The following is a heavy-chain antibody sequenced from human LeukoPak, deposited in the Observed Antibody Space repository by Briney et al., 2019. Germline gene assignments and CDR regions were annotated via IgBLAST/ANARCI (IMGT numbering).Heavy chain of an antibody. D-gene: IGHD3-10*01. Sequence: ASVKVSCKASGYTFTGYYMHWVRQAPGQGLEWMGWINPNSGDTNYAQKFQGRVTMTRDTSISTAYMELSRLRSDDTAVYYCARDGSHYYGLGSYGMDVWGQGTTVTVSS. V-gene: IGHV1-2*02. J-gene: IGHJ6*02. CDR2: INPNSGDT. CDR1: GYTFTGYY. CDR3: ARDGSHYYGLGSYGMDV.